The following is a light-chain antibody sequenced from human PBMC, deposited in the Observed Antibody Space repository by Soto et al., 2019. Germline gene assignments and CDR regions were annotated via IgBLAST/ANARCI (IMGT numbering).Light chain of an antibody. CDR3: NSYTSTSTLVV. V-gene: IGLV2-14*02. CDR1: SSDVGTYNL. Sequence: QSALTQPASVSGSPGQSITISCTGTSSDVGTYNLVSWYQHHPGKAPKLMIYDVSNRPSGVSNRFSGSKSGNTASLTISGLQAEDEADYYCNSYTSTSTLVVFGGGTKLTVL. J-gene: IGLJ2*01. CDR2: DVS.